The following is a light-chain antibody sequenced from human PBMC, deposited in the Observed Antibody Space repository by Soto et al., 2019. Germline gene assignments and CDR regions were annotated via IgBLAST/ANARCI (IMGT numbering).Light chain of an antibody. Sequence: QSALTQPRSVSGSPGQSVTISCTGTSSDVGGYNYVSWYQQHQGKVPKLMIYDVSKRPSGVPDRFSGSKSGNTASLTISGLQAEDEADYYCCSYAGSYGVFGGGTKLTVL. CDR1: SSDVGGYNY. J-gene: IGLJ2*01. CDR2: DVS. V-gene: IGLV2-11*01. CDR3: CSYAGSYGV.